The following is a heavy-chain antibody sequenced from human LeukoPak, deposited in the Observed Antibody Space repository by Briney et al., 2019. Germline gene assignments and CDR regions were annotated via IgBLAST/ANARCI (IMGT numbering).Heavy chain of an antibody. J-gene: IGHJ3*02. V-gene: IGHV3-21*01. CDR2: ISSSSSYI. CDR3: ARDRIIYVDYGDAFDI. CDR1: GFTFISYS. D-gene: IGHD4-17*01. Sequence: GGSLRLSCAASGFTFISYSMNWVRQAPGKGLEWVSSISSSSSYIYYADSLKGRFTISRDNAKNSLYLQMNSLRAEDTAVYYCARDRIIYVDYGDAFDIWGQGTMVTVSS.